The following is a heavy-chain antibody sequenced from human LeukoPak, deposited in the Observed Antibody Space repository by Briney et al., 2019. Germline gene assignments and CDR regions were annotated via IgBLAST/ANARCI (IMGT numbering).Heavy chain of an antibody. Sequence: SETLSLTCAVYGGSFSGYYWSWIRQPPGKGLEWIGEINHSGSTNYNPSLKSRVTISVDTSKNQFSLKLSSVTAADTAVYYCARGSGGWWGQGTLATVSS. D-gene: IGHD3-10*01. CDR1: GGSFSGYY. CDR2: INHSGST. CDR3: ARGSGGW. J-gene: IGHJ4*02. V-gene: IGHV4-34*01.